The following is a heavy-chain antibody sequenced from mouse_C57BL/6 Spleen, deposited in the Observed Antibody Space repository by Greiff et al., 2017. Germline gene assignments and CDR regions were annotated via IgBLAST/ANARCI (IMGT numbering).Heavy chain of an antibody. J-gene: IGHJ1*03. CDR2: IDPENGDT. Sequence: VQLQQSGAELVRPGASVKLSCTASGFNIKDDYMHWVKQRPEQGLEWIGWIDPENGDTEYASKFQGKATITADTSSNTAYLQLSSLTSEDTAVYYCTSYYGSPVWGTGTTVTVSS. CDR3: TSYYGSPV. CDR1: GFNIKDDY. D-gene: IGHD1-1*01. V-gene: IGHV14-4*01.